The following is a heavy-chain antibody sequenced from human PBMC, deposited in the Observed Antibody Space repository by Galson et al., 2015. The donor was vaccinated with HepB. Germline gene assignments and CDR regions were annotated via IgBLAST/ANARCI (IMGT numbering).Heavy chain of an antibody. J-gene: IGHJ5*02. CDR3: VKDHGLLGWFDP. D-gene: IGHD7-27*01. V-gene: IGHV3-64D*06. CDR2: ISSNGGST. CDR1: GFTFSSYA. Sequence: SLRLSCAASGFTFSSYAMHWVRQAPGKGLEYVSAISSNGGSTYYADSVKGRFTISRDNSKNTLYLQMSSLRAEDTAVYYCVKDHGLLGWFDPWGQGTLVTVSS.